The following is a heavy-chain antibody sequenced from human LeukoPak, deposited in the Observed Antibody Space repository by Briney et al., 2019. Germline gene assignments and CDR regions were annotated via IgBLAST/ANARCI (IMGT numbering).Heavy chain of an antibody. D-gene: IGHD6-25*01. CDR1: GFTFSSYA. CDR3: AKDMRAALSYREGLDY. CDR2: ISYDGSNK. V-gene: IGHV3-30*04. Sequence: GGSLRLSCAASGFTFSSYAMHWVRQTPGKGLDGVAVISYDGSNKYYADSVKGRFTISRDNSKNTLYLQMNSLRAEDTAVYYCAKDMRAALSYREGLDYWGQGTLVTVSS. J-gene: IGHJ4*02.